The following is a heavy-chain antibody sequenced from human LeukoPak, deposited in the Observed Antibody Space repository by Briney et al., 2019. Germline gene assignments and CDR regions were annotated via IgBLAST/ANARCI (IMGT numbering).Heavy chain of an antibody. CDR3: ARVGVRPKQQLVPSLGH. J-gene: IGHJ4*02. CDR2: INPNSGGT. CDR1: GYTFTGYY. V-gene: IGHV1-2*02. Sequence: ASVKVSCKASGYTFTGYYMHWVRQAPGQGLEWMGWINPNSGGTNYAQKFQGRVTMTRDTSISTAYMELSRLRSDDTAVYYCARVGVRPKQQLVPSLGHWGQGTLVTVSS. D-gene: IGHD6-13*01.